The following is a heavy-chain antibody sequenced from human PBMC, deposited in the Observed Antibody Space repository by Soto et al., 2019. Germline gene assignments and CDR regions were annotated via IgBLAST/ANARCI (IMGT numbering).Heavy chain of an antibody. Sequence: GGSLRLSCAASGFTFSSDGMHWVRQAPGKGLEWVAVIWYDGSNKYYADSVKGRFTISRDNSKNTLYLQMNSLRAEDMAVYYCARGPRFDWLLLPYYFDYWGQGTLVTVSS. J-gene: IGHJ4*02. V-gene: IGHV3-33*01. CDR1: GFTFSSDG. CDR3: ARGPRFDWLLLPYYFDY. D-gene: IGHD3-9*01. CDR2: IWYDGSNK.